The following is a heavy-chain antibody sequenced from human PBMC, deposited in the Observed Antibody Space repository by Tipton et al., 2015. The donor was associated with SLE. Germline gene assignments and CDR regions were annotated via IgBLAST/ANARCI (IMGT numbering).Heavy chain of an antibody. CDR2: INHRGLT. CDR1: VGTFNDYD. CDR3: AKDRQPPGGLQLLPLDALDI. Sequence: TLSLTCLVSVGTFNDYDWSWVRQPSGKGLEWIGQINHRGLTKYSQSPKGRVTLSVDTSKKQLSPRLTSLTAADTAVYYCAKDRQPPGGLQLLPLDALDIWGPGSLVTVSS. D-gene: IGHD2-15*01. J-gene: IGHJ3*02. V-gene: IGHV4-34*09.